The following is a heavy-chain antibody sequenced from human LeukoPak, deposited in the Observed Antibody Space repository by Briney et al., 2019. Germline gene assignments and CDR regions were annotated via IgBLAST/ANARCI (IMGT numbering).Heavy chain of an antibody. J-gene: IGHJ4*02. CDR2: FSGDGGST. CDR1: GFTFNYYA. CDR3: AKSYGSGSYPVN. D-gene: IGHD3-10*01. V-gene: IGHV3-43*02. Sequence: PGGSLRLSCAASGFTFNYYAMHWVRQAPGKGLEWVSLFSGDGGSTYYADSLKGRFTISRDNIKNSLYLQMNSLRTEDTALYYCAKSYGSGSYPVNWGQGTLVTVSS.